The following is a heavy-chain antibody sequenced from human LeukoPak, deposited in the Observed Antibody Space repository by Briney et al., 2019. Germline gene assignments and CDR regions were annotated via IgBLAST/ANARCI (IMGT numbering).Heavy chain of an antibody. CDR2: IYYSGST. D-gene: IGHD4-23*01. CDR3: ARQDYGGTDY. J-gene: IGHJ4*02. CDR1: GGSISSSRYY. Sequence: SETLSLTCTVSGGSISSSRYYWGWIRQPPGKGLEWIGNIYYSGSTYYNPSLKSRVTISVDTSKYQFSLKLSSVTAVDTAVYYCARQDYGGTDYWGQGTLVTVSS. V-gene: IGHV4-39*01.